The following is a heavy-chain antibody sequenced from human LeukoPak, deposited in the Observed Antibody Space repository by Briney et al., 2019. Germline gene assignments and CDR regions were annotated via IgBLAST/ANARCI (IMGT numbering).Heavy chain of an antibody. CDR1: GFTFSSYS. CDR3: ARGELVATMFDY. V-gene: IGHV3-21*01. CDR2: ISSSSSYI. D-gene: IGHD5-12*01. Sequence: GGSLRLSCAASGFTFSSYSMNWVRQAPGKGLEWVSSISSSSSYIYYADSVKGRFTISRDNARNSLYLQMNSLRAEDTAVYYCARGELVATMFDYWGQGTLVTVSS. J-gene: IGHJ4*02.